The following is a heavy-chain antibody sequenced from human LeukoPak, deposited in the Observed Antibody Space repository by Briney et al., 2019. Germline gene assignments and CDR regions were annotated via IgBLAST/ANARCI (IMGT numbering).Heavy chain of an antibody. D-gene: IGHD3-16*01. V-gene: IGHV3-23*01. CDR3: AKRGIVIRVILVGFHKEAYYFDS. CDR2: ISDSGGST. J-gene: IGHJ4*02. Sequence: GGSLRLSCAVSGITLSNYGMSWVRQAPGKGLEWVAGISDSGGSTNYADSVKGRFTISRDNPKNTLYLQMNSLRAEDTAVYFCAKRGIVIRVILVGFHKEAYYFDSWGQGALVTVSS. CDR1: GITLSNYG.